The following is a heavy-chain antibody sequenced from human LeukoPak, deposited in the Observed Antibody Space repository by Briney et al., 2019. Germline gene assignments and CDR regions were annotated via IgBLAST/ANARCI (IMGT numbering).Heavy chain of an antibody. CDR2: IYYSGYT. CDR1: GGSISSYY. V-gene: IGHV4-59*01. Sequence: PSETLSLTCTVSGGSISSYYWSWIRQPPGKGLEWIGYIYYSGYTNYNPSLKSRVTISVDTSKNQFSLKLSSVTAADTAVYYCARTTMVRGTYYMDVWGKGTTVTVSS. J-gene: IGHJ6*03. CDR3: ARTTMVRGTYYMDV. D-gene: IGHD3-10*01.